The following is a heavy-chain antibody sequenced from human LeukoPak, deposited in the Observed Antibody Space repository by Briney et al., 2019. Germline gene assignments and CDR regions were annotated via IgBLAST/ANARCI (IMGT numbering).Heavy chain of an antibody. D-gene: IGHD2-8*01. CDR1: GFTFSSYA. V-gene: IGHV3-30-3*01. Sequence: GRSLRLSCAASGFTFSSYAMHWVRQAPAKGLEWVAVISYDGSNKYYADSVKGRFTISRDNSKNTLYLQMNSLRAEDTAVYYCARDRYYDAFDIWGQGTMVTVSS. J-gene: IGHJ3*02. CDR3: ARDRYYDAFDI. CDR2: ISYDGSNK.